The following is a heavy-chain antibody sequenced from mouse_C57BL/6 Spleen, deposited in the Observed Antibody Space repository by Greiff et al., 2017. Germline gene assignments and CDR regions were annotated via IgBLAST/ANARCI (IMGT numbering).Heavy chain of an antibody. D-gene: IGHD1-1*01. Sequence: QVQLQQPGAELVRPGSSVKLSCKASGYTFTSYWMHWVKQRPIQGLEWIGNIDPSDSETHYNQKVKDKVTLTVDKTSSTAHMQLSSLTSEDSAVCDSARTVLAPYYFGCWGQGTTLTVAT. CDR2: IDPSDSET. V-gene: IGHV1-52*01. CDR3: ARTVLAPYYFGC. CDR1: GYTFTSYW. J-gene: IGHJ2*01.